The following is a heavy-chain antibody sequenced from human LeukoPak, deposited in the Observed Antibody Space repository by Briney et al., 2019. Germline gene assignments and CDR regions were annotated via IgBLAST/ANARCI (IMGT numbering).Heavy chain of an antibody. D-gene: IGHD5-12*01. CDR1: GGSISTYY. J-gene: IGHJ4*02. V-gene: IGHV4-59*01. CDR2: IYHSGST. CDR3: ARGGGYASPIGY. Sequence: KPSETLSLTCTLSGGSISTYYWSWIRQPPGKGLEWIGYIYHSGSTNYNPSLKSRVTISVDTSKNQFSLKLSSLTAADTAVYYCARGGGYASPIGYWGQGALVTVSS.